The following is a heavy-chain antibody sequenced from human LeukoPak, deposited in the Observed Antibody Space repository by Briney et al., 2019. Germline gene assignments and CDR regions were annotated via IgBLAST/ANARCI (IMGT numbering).Heavy chain of an antibody. J-gene: IGHJ4*02. D-gene: IGHD3-3*01. CDR2: IRYDGKDK. CDR3: AKVGGVAIPGGY. Sequence: GGSLRLSCAASGFSFSDYGLHWVRQAPGKGLEWVSFIRYDGKDKYYADSVKGRFTIPRDNSKHTLYLQMNSLRTEDTAMYYCAKVGGVAIPGGYWGQGTLVTVSS. V-gene: IGHV3-30*02. CDR1: GFSFSDYG.